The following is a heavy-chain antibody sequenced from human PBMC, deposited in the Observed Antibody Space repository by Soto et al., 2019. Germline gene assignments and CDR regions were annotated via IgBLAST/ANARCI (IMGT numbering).Heavy chain of an antibody. CDR3: ARHPGHYYDSSGYYYPPDAFDI. J-gene: IGHJ3*02. Sequence: QVQLQESGPGLVKPSETLSLTCTVSGGSISSYYWSWIRQPPGKGLEWIGYIYYSGSTNYNPSLKSRVSISVGTSKHQFSLKLCSVTAADTAVYYCARHPGHYYDSSGYYYPPDAFDIWGQGTMVTVSS. CDR2: IYYSGST. D-gene: IGHD3-22*01. V-gene: IGHV4-59*08. CDR1: GGSISSYY.